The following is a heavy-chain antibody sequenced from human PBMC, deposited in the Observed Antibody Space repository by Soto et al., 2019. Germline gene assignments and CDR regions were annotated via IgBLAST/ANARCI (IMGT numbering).Heavy chain of an antibody. J-gene: IGHJ4*02. CDR2: INYIGNT. D-gene: IGHD6-13*01. CDR3: ARGAEAAAGTLDY. V-gene: IGHV4-59*08. Sequence: SETLSLTCTVSGGSISNYYWSWIRQPPGKGLEWIGYINYIGNTNYNPSLQSRVTISVDTSKNQFSLKLRFVTATDTAVYYCARGAEAAAGTLDYWGQGTQVTVS. CDR1: GGSISNYY.